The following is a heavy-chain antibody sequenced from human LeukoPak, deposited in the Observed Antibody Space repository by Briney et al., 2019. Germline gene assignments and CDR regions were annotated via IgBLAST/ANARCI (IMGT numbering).Heavy chain of an antibody. CDR1: GFTFSSYS. CDR2: ISSSSSYI. J-gene: IGHJ4*02. D-gene: IGHD3-16*01. CDR3: AKGGMITFGYLDYFDY. Sequence: PGGSLRLSCAASGFTFSSYSMNWVRQAPGKGLEWVSSISSSSSYIYYADSVKGRFTISRDNSKNTLYLQMNSLRAEDTAVYYCAKGGMITFGYLDYFDYWGQGTLVTVSS. V-gene: IGHV3-21*04.